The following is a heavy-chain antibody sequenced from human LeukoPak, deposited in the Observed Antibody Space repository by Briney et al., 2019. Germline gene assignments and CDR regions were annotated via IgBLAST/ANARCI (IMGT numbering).Heavy chain of an antibody. D-gene: IGHD5-18*01. CDR2: IWYDGSND. CDR3: AKGIQPSDKNGFDV. Sequence: TGGSLRLSCGASGFSFSDYAMHWVRQAPGKGLEWVALIWYDGSNDSYADSVKGRFTISGDNSKNTLYLQMNSLRAEDTAVYYCAKGIQPSDKNGFDVWGQGTMVTVSS. J-gene: IGHJ3*01. CDR1: GFSFSDYA. V-gene: IGHV3-33*06.